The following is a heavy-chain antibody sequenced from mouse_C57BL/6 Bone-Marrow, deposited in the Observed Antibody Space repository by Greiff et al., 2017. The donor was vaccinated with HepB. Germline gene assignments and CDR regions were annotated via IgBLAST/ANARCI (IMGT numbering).Heavy chain of an antibody. D-gene: IGHD2-5*01. CDR2: ISSGSSTI. CDR3: AREDSNGYYFDY. V-gene: IGHV5-17*01. J-gene: IGHJ2*01. Sequence: VQLKESGGGLVKPGGSLKLSCAASGFTFSDYGMHWVRQAPEKGLEWVAYISSGSSTIYYAYTVKGRFTISRDNAKNTLFLQMTSLRSEDTAMYYCAREDSNGYYFDYWGQGTTLTVSS. CDR1: GFTFSDYG.